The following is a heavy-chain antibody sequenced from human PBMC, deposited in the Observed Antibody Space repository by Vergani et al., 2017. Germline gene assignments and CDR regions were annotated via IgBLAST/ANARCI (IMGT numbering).Heavy chain of an antibody. CDR3: ARSANYYLHSRDHPRDYYFDY. J-gene: IGHJ4*02. V-gene: IGHV4-4*01. D-gene: IGHD3-22*01. CDR2: IYYDGST. Sequence: QVPLQESGPGLVKPPGTLSLICTVSGDSIRRTNWWTWARQSPGKGLEWIGEIYYDGSTNYNPSLKSRVSISVDKSKKQFSLHLSSVTAADTAVYLCARSANYYLHSRDHPRDYYFDYWGRGTLVTVSS. CDR1: GDSIRRTNW.